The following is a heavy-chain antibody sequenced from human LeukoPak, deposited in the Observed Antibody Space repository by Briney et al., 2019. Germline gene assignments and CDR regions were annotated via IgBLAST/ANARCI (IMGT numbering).Heavy chain of an antibody. CDR3: ARGAEKILSFGEYPSDAFDI. D-gene: IGHD3-10*01. V-gene: IGHV3-30*03. Sequence: AGRSLRLSCAASGFNFNNYVMNWVRQAPGKGLEWVTEISFDGRKKTYVDSVKGRFTISRDSPKNTVYLQMDSLRAEDTAVYYCARGAEKILSFGEYPSDAFDIWGQGTMVSVTS. J-gene: IGHJ3*02. CDR2: ISFDGRKK. CDR1: GFNFNNYV.